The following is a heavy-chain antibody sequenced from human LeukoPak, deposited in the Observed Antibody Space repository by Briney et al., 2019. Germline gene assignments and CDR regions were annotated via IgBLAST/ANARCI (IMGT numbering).Heavy chain of an antibody. D-gene: IGHD1-1*01. Sequence: PSETPSLTCTVPGGSISSSSDYWGWLRQAPGTGLEWIGSIYYHENTYYNSSLKSRVTISVDTSKNQFSLKLNSVTAADTAVYFCARRAYSAAYWKHFDYWGQGTLVTVSS. CDR3: ARRAYSAAYWKHFDY. CDR2: IYYHENT. V-gene: IGHV4-39*01. J-gene: IGHJ4*02. CDR1: GGSISSSSDY.